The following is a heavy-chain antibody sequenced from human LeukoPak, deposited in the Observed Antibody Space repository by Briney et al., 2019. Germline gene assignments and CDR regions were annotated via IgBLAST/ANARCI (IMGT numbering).Heavy chain of an antibody. J-gene: IGHJ3*02. CDR3: ARDRVGTYLNDAFDI. D-gene: IGHD2-15*01. V-gene: IGHV3-23*01. CDR1: GFTFNAYA. Sequence: GGSLRLSCAASGFTFNAYAMSWVRQAPGKGLEWVSASSGSGGTTYYADSLKGRFTISRDNSNNALYLQMNSLRAEDTAMYYCARDRVGTYLNDAFDIWGQGTMVTVSS. CDR2: SSGSGGTT.